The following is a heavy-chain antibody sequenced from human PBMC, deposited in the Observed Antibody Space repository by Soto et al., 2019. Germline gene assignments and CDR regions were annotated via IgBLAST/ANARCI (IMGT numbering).Heavy chain of an antibody. CDR2: MNPNSGNT. D-gene: IGHD3-3*01. Sequence: ASLKVSCKASGYTFTSYDINWGRQATGQGLEGMGWMNPNSGNTGYAQKFQGRVTMTRNTSISTAYMELSSLRSEDTAVYYCARPLFGVVVKIRAFDIWGQGTMVTVSS. CDR1: GYTFTSYD. CDR3: ARPLFGVVVKIRAFDI. V-gene: IGHV1-8*01. J-gene: IGHJ3*02.